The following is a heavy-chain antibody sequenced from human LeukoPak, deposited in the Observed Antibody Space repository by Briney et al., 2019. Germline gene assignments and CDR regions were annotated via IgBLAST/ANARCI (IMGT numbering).Heavy chain of an antibody. CDR1: GYTFTGYY. D-gene: IGHD3-3*01. V-gene: IGHV1-2*02. CDR3: ARGSPTTYYDFWSGYSHLDY. J-gene: IGHJ4*02. Sequence: ASVKVSCKASGYTFTGYYMHWVRQAPGQGLEWMGWINPNSGGTNYAQKFQGRVTMTRDTSINTAYMELSRLRSDDTAVYYCARGSPTTYYDFWSGYSHLDYWGQGTLVTVSS. CDR2: INPNSGGT.